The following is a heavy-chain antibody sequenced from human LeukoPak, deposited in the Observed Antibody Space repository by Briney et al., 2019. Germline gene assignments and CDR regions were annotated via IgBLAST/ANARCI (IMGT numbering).Heavy chain of an antibody. CDR3: ARTTSGYSYGPFDY. Sequence: GGTLRLSCAASGFTFISYGMSWVRQAPGKGLEWVSAISGSGGSTYYADSVKGRFTISRDNSKNTLYLQMNSLRAEDTAVYYCARTTSGYSYGPFDYWGQGTLVTVSS. J-gene: IGHJ4*02. D-gene: IGHD5-18*01. V-gene: IGHV3-23*01. CDR1: GFTFISYG. CDR2: ISGSGGST.